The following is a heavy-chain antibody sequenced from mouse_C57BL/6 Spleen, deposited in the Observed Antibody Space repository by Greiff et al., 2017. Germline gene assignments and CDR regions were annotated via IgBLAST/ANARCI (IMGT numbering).Heavy chain of an antibody. CDR3: ARRRDYFDY. J-gene: IGHJ2*01. CDR2: ISYDGSN. Sequence: EVHLVESGPGLVKPSQSLSLTCSVTGYSITSGYYWNWIRQFPGNKLEWMGYISYDGSNKYNPSLKNRISITRDTSKNQFFLKLNSVTTEDTATYYCARRRDYFDYWGQGTTLTVSS. V-gene: IGHV3-6*01. CDR1: GYSITSGYY.